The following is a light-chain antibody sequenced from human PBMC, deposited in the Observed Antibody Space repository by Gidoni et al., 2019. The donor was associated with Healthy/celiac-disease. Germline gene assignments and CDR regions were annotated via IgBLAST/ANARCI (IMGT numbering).Light chain of an antibody. Sequence: IVLTQSPATLSLSPGERATLSCTASQRVSSYLAWYQQKPSQAPRLLIYDASNRATGSPARFSGSGSGTDFTLTISSLEPEGCAVYYCQQRSNWPIFTFGPGTKVEIK. CDR1: QRVSSY. J-gene: IGKJ3*01. CDR3: QQRSNWPIFT. CDR2: DAS. V-gene: IGKV3-11*01.